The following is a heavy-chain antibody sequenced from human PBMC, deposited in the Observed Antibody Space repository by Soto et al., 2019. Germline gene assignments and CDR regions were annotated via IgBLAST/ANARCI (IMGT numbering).Heavy chain of an antibody. D-gene: IGHD5-12*01. CDR3: ARDSSGYDSNYYYYYMDV. V-gene: IGHV3-48*01. CDR1: GFTFSSYS. Sequence: GGSLRLSCAASGFTFSSYSMNWVRQAPGKGLEWVSYISSSSSTIYYADSVKGRFTISRENAKNSLYLQMNSLRAEDTAVYYCARDSSGYDSNYYYYYMDVWGKGTTVTVSS. CDR2: ISSSSSTI. J-gene: IGHJ6*03.